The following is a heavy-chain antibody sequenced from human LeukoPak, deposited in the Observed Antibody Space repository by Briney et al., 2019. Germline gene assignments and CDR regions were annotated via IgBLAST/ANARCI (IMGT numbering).Heavy chain of an antibody. CDR2: INWNGGST. CDR3: ARVDSSGLAVAFDI. D-gene: IGHD6-19*01. Sequence: LGGSLRLSCAASGFTFDDYGMSWVRQAPGKGLEWVSGINWNGGSTGYADSVKGRFTISRDNAKNSLYLQMNSLRAEDTALYYCARVDSSGLAVAFDIWGQGTMVTVSS. CDR1: GFTFDDYG. V-gene: IGHV3-20*04. J-gene: IGHJ3*02.